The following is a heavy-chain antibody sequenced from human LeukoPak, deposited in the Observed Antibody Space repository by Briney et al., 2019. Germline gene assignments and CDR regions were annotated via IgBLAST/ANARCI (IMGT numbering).Heavy chain of an antibody. CDR1: GGSLNSPNYY. D-gene: IGHD6-25*01. Sequence: PSETLSLTCIVSGGSLNSPNYYWGWIRQPPGKGLEWIGTIYYSGTTYYNPSLKSRLTISVDTSKNQFSLKLTSVTAADTAVYYCARSAIDAFDIWGQGTMVTVSS. V-gene: IGHV4-39*01. J-gene: IGHJ3*02. CDR2: IYYSGTT. CDR3: ARSAIDAFDI.